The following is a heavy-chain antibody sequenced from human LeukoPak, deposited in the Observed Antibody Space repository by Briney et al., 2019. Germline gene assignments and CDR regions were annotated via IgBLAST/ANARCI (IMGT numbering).Heavy chain of an antibody. CDR3: ARVPAIYYGLDV. CDR1: GYTFTSYY. J-gene: IGHJ6*02. CDR2: INPSGSST. Sequence: GASVKVSCKASGYTFTSYYMHWVRQAPGQGLEWMGIINPSGSSTSYAQKFQGRVTMTRDTSTATAYMELSSLKSDDTAVYYCARVPAIYYGLDVWGQGTTVTVSS. V-gene: IGHV1-46*01.